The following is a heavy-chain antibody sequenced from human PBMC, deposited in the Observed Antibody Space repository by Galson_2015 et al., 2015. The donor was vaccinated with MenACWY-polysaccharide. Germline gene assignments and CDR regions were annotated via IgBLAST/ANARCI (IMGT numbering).Heavy chain of an antibody. J-gene: IGHJ4*02. CDR1: GGSFSGYY. CDR2: INPSGST. CDR3: AIGKSRYSNY. Sequence: LSLTCAVYGGSFSGYYWTWIRQPPGEGLEWIGEINPSGSTNYNPSLKSRVTISLDTSKNEFSLKVSSVTAADTAMCYCAIGKSRYSNYWGQGTLVTVSS. V-gene: IGHV4-34*01. D-gene: IGHD4-11*01.